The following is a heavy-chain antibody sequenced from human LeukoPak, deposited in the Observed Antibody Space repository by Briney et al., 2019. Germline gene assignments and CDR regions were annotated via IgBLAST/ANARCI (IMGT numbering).Heavy chain of an antibody. V-gene: IGHV5-51*01. J-gene: IGHJ4*02. CDR1: GYSFNNYW. D-gene: IGHD3-10*01. CDR3: ARVRYYQGNY. CDR2: IYPGDSKT. Sequence: GESLKISCKGSGYSFNNYWIGWVRQMPGKGLEWMGVIYPGDSKTEYRPSFQGQITMSVGKSISTAYLQWSSLQASDTATYYCARVRYYQGNYWGQGTLVTVSS.